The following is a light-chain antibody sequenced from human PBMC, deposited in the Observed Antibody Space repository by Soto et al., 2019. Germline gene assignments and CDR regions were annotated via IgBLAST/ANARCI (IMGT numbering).Light chain of an antibody. CDR2: GAS. V-gene: IGKV1-39*01. CDR3: QQTSSPPWT. Sequence: DIPMTQSPSSLSASVGDRVTITCRASQSISIYLNWYQQTPGKAPKLLIYGASILQSGVPSRFSGSGSGTDFTLTISSLQPEDFATYYCQQTSSPPWTFGQGTKVEIK. J-gene: IGKJ1*01. CDR1: QSISIY.